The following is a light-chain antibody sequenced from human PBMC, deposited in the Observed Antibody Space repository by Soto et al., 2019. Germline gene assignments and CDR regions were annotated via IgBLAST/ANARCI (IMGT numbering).Light chain of an antibody. CDR3: QKYNSDHV. CDR1: QGISHY. Sequence: DIRMTQSPSSLSASVGDRVTITCRASQGISHYLAWYQQKPRKVPNLLIYAASTLQSGVPSRFSGSGSGTDFTLTTSSLHTEDVATYDCQKYNSDHVFSPGTKVDIK. J-gene: IGKJ3*01. V-gene: IGKV1-27*01. CDR2: AAS.